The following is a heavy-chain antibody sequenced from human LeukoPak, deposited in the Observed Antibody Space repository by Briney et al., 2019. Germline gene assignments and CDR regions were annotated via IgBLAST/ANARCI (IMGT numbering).Heavy chain of an antibody. J-gene: IGHJ6*03. CDR3: ARGAPNYHDSSGYYYYMDV. Sequence: GASVKVSCKASGYTFTSYGISWVRQAPGQGLEWMGWISAYNGNTNYAQKLQGRVTMTTDTSTSTVYMELSSLRSEDTAVYYCARGAPNYHDSSGYYYYMDVWGKGTTVTVSS. D-gene: IGHD3-22*01. V-gene: IGHV1-18*01. CDR1: GYTFTSYG. CDR2: ISAYNGNT.